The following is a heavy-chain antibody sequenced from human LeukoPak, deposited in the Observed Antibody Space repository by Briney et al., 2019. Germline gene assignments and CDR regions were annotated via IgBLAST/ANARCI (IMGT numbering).Heavy chain of an antibody. D-gene: IGHD6-19*01. CDR3: ATAAGYPPADYSSGRYDY. Sequence: ASVKVSCKVSGYTLTELSMHWVRQAPGKGLEWMGGFDPEDGGTIYAQKFQGRVTMTEDTSTDTAYMELSSLRSEDTAVYYCATAAGYPPADYSSGRYDYWGQGTLVTVSS. CDR1: GYTLTELS. CDR2: FDPEDGGT. V-gene: IGHV1-24*01. J-gene: IGHJ4*02.